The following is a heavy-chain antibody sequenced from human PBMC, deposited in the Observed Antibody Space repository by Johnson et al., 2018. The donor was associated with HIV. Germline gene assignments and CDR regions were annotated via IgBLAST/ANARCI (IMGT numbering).Heavy chain of an antibody. D-gene: IGHD5-12*01. Sequence: VQLLESGGGLVQPGGSLRLSCVASGFTFSDHYMDWVRQTPGKGLEWVGRTRNKANSYTTEYAASVKGRFTISRDDSEKSLYLQMNSLKTEDTAVYYCARDPAWLWGQGTMVTVSS. V-gene: IGHV3-72*01. CDR2: TRNKANSYTT. J-gene: IGHJ3*01. CDR3: ARDPAWL. CDR1: GFTFSDHY.